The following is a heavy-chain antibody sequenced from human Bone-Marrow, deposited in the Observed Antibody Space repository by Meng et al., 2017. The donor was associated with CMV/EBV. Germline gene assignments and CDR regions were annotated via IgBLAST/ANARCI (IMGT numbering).Heavy chain of an antibody. Sequence: SVKVSCKASGGTFSSYAISWVRQAPGQGLEWMGGIIPIFGTANYAQKFQGRVTITTDESTSTAYMELSSLRSEDTAVYYCARLTSRWLQVFDYWGQGTLVTVSS. CDR2: IIPIFGTA. J-gene: IGHJ4*02. CDR3: ARLTSRWLQVFDY. CDR1: GGTFSSYA. D-gene: IGHD5-24*01. V-gene: IGHV1-69*05.